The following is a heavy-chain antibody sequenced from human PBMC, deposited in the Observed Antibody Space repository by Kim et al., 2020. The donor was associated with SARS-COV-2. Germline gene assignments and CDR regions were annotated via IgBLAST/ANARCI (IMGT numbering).Heavy chain of an antibody. CDR2: YPRDSDT. J-gene: IGHJ4*02. D-gene: IGHD2-15*01. CDR3: ARIGDY. V-gene: IGHV5-51*01. Sequence: YPRDSDTRYSPSFQGQVTISADKSISTAYLQWSSLKASDTAMYYCARIGDYWGQGTLVTVSS.